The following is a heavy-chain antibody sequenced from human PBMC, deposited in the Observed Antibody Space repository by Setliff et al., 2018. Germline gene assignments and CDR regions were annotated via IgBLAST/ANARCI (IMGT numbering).Heavy chain of an antibody. D-gene: IGHD3-22*01. V-gene: IGHV1-18*04. Sequence: GASVKVSCKASGYMFRSYGINWLRQAPGQGLEWLGWISPYNGNTKYAQTVQDRITMATDTSTRTSYMELSSLRSGDTAVYFCARSSDSGYYHQRDAFDIWGQGTRVTVSS. J-gene: IGHJ3*02. CDR3: ARSSDSGYYHQRDAFDI. CDR1: GYMFRSYG. CDR2: ISPYNGNT.